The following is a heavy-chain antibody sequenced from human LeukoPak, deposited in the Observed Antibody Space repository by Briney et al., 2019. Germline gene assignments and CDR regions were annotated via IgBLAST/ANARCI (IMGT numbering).Heavy chain of an antibody. CDR3: AKNRLVRGTYYFDY. J-gene: IGHJ4*02. Sequence: GGSLRLSCAASGFTFSSYAMNWVRQAPGKGLEWVSAISGSGGSTYYADSVKGRFTISRDNSKNTLYLQMNSLRAEDTAVYYCAKNRLVRGTYYFDYWGQGTLVTVSS. CDR1: GFTFSSYA. V-gene: IGHV3-23*01. D-gene: IGHD3-10*01. CDR2: ISGSGGST.